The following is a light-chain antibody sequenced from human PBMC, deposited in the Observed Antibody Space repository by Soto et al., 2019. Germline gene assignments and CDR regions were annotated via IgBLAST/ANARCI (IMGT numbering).Light chain of an antibody. CDR3: QQYGSSSLT. V-gene: IGKV3-20*01. J-gene: IGKJ1*01. CDR1: QSVTSSY. Sequence: EIVVTQSPGTVSLSPGDRATLSCRASQSVTSSYLAWYQQKPGQAPRLLIYGASSRATGLPDRFRGRGSGTDFTLTISRLEPEDFAVYYCQQYGSSSLTFGQGTKVDIK. CDR2: GAS.